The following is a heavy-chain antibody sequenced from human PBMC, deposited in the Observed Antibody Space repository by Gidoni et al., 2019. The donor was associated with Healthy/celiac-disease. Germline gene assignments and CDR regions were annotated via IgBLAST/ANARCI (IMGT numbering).Heavy chain of an antibody. J-gene: IGHJ4*02. CDR1: GFTFSSYG. V-gene: IGHV3-33*01. D-gene: IGHD6-13*01. Sequence: QVQLVESGGGVVQPGRSLGLSCASSGFTFSSYGMHWVRQAPGKGLEWLAVIWYDGSNKYYADSVKGRFTISRDNSKNTLYLQMSSLRAEDTAVYYCAGDSSSWYYFDYWGQGTLVTVSS. CDR2: IWYDGSNK. CDR3: AGDSSSWYYFDY.